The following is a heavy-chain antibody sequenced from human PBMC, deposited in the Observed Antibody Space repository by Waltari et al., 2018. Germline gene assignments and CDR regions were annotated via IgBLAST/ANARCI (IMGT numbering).Heavy chain of an antibody. CDR2: IPLGTNA. CDR1: GFTVNSNY. Sequence: EVQLVESGGGLIQPGGSLRLSCVGCGFTVNSNYMSWVRQVPGKGLEWVSNIPLGTNANYAESVRGRFTISRDNSKDTLYLQMNSLRVEDTAVYFCARHVSGPTRAAFDVWGQGTMVTVSS. J-gene: IGHJ3*01. V-gene: IGHV3-53*01. D-gene: IGHD6-19*01. CDR3: ARHVSGPTRAAFDV.